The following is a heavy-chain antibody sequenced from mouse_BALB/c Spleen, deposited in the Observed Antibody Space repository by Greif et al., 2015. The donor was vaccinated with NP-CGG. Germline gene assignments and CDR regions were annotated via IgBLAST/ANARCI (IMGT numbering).Heavy chain of an antibody. J-gene: IGHJ4*01. V-gene: IGHV1-31*01. CDR2: INPYNGAT. CDR3: ARRGDDYAMDY. Sequence: EVQLQQSGPELVKPGASVKISCKASGYSFTGYYMHWVKQSHVKSLEWIGRINPYNGATSYNQNFKDKASLTVDKSSSTAYMELHSLTSEDSAVYYCARRGDDYAMDYWGQGTSVTVSS. CDR1: GYSFTGYY.